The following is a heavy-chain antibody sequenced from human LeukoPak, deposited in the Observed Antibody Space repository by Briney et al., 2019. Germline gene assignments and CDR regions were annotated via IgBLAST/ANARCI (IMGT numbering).Heavy chain of an antibody. CDR2: INPNSGGT. D-gene: IGHD6-13*01. Sequence: ASVKVSCKAPGGVFTDYSISWVRQAPGQGLEWMGWINPNSGGTNYAQKFQGRVTMTRDTSISTAYMELSRLRSDDTAVYYCARDSSSWGNYGMDVWGQGTTVTVSS. CDR1: GGVFTDYS. V-gene: IGHV1-2*02. J-gene: IGHJ6*02. CDR3: ARDSSSWGNYGMDV.